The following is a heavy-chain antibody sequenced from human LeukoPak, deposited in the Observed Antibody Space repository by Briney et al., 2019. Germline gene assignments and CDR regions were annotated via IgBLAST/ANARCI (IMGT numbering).Heavy chain of an antibody. J-gene: IGHJ5*02. CDR3: ARHLGDCSGGSCYSFAWFDP. CDR1: GGSISSYY. CDR2: IYYTGST. D-gene: IGHD2-15*01. Sequence: KASETLSLTCTVSGGSISSYYWSWIRQPPGKGLEWIGYIYYTGSTNYNPSLKSRVTISVDTSKHQFSLKLTSVTAADTAVYYCARHLGDCSGGSCYSFAWFDPWGQGTLVTVSS. V-gene: IGHV4-59*08.